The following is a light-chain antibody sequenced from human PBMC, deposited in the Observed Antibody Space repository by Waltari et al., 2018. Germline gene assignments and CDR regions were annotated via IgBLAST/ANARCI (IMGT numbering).Light chain of an antibody. CDR1: SSNIGDHY. CDR3: AAWDSDLSGFV. Sequence: QSVLTQPPSVSAAPGQKVTISCSGSSSNIGDHYVSWYQQFPETAPKFLIYDNNKRPSGIPERFSASKSGTSATLDITGLQTGDEADYFCAAWDSDLSGFVFGSGTMVTVL. CDR2: DNN. J-gene: IGLJ6*01. V-gene: IGLV1-51*01.